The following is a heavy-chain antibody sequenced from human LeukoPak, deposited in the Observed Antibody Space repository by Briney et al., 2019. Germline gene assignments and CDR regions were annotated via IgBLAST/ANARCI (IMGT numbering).Heavy chain of an antibody. Sequence: GASVKVSCKTSGYPFTEHSIHWVRQAPGQGLECVGWINPHTGGTNYAQNFQGRVTMTRDTSITTAYMEVDSLTSDDTAVYYCAREIDYAGEYYLDFWGQGTLVTVSS. CDR3: AREIDYAGEYYLDF. J-gene: IGHJ4*02. V-gene: IGHV1-2*02. CDR2: INPHTGGT. CDR1: GYPFTEHS. D-gene: IGHD3-10*01.